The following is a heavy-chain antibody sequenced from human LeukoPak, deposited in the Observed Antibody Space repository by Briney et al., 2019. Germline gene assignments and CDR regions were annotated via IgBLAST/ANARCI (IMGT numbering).Heavy chain of an antibody. D-gene: IGHD2-15*01. CDR2: ISNNGGYT. V-gene: IGHV3-23*01. CDR3: AKQLGYCSDGSCYFPY. Sequence: GGSLRLSCAASGFTFSSSAMSWVRQAPGKGLEWVSAISNNGGYTYYADSVQGRFTISRDNSKSTLCLQMNSLRAEDTAVYYCAKQLGYCSDGSCYFPYWGQGTLVTVPS. CDR1: GFTFSSSA. J-gene: IGHJ4*02.